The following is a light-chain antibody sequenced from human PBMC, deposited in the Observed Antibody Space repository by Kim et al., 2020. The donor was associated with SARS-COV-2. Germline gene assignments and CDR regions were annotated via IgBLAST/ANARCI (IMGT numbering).Light chain of an antibody. CDR3: QQYYSTPQT. J-gene: IGKJ1*01. Sequence: ATANSRSSQRILYRSTHKNFLAWYQQRPGQPPKLLISWASPRESGVPDRFSGSGSGTDFTLTITSLQAEDAAVYYCQQYYSTPQTFGRGTKVDIK. CDR1: QRILYRSTHKNF. CDR2: WAS. V-gene: IGKV4-1*01.